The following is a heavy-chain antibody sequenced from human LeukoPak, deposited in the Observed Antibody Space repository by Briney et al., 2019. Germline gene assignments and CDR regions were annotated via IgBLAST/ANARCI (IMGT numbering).Heavy chain of an antibody. D-gene: IGHD2-2*02. CDR3: AREGYCTSTSCYTTGDAFDI. CDR1: GFTFSTYT. CDR2: ISSSSSYM. J-gene: IGHJ3*02. Sequence: PGGYLRLSCAASGFTFSTYTMNWVRQAPGKGLEWVSSISSSSSYMYYADSVKGRFTISRDNAKSSLYLQMNSLTAEDTAVYYCAREGYCTSTSCYTTGDAFDIWGQGTMVTVSS. V-gene: IGHV3-21*01.